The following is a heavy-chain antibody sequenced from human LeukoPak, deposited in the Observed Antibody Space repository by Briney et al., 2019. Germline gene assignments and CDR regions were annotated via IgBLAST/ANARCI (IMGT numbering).Heavy chain of an antibody. V-gene: IGHV1-46*01. J-gene: IGHJ5*02. CDR3: ARDYSGEWEQLTGWWFDP. Sequence: ASVTVSCTASGYTFGTHWMHWVRQAPGQGLEWMGIINPSGDVRSYAQKFQGRVTVTSDMSTRTVYMELSDLRPEDTVVYYCARDYSGEWEQLTGWWFDPWGQGTLVIVSS. D-gene: IGHD1-26*01. CDR1: GYTFGTHW. CDR2: INPSGDVR.